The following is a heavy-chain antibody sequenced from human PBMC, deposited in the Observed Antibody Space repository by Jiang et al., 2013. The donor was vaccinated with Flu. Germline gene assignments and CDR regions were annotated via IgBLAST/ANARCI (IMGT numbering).Heavy chain of an antibody. V-gene: IGHV4-39*07. J-gene: IGHJ4*02. D-gene: IGHD5-12*01. CDR3: ARAQKYSGFELPYFDH. Sequence: PGLVKPSETLSLTCTVSGGSISSDTYYWVWIRQSPEKGLEWIGSIYDSGSTYYRPSLKRRVTISVDTSNNQFSLNLRSVTAADTAVHYCARAQKYSGFELPYFDHWGQGTLVAVSS. CDR2: IYDSGST. CDR1: GGSISSDTYY.